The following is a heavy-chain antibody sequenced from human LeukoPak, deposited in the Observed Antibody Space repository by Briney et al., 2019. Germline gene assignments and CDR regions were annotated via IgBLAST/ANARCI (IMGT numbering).Heavy chain of an antibody. J-gene: IGHJ4*02. CDR2: IYYSGST. CDR1: GGSISSSSYY. Sequence: SETLSLTCTVSGGSISSSSYYWGWIRQPPGKGLEWIGSIYYSGSTYYNPSLNSRVTISVDTSKNQFSLKLSSVTAADTAVYYCARQGSCSSTSCYGGEIDYWGQGTLVTVSS. V-gene: IGHV4-39*01. D-gene: IGHD2-2*01. CDR3: ARQGSCSSTSCYGGEIDY.